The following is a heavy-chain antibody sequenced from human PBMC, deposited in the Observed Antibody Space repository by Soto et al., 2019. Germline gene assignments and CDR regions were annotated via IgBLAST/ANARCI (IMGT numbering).Heavy chain of an antibody. CDR3: ARAAVYYYYGMDV. J-gene: IGHJ6*02. CDR1: GGSISSFDYY. CDR2: IYYSGSN. Sequence: QVQLQESGPGLVKPSQTLSVTCTVSGGSISSFDYYWSWIRQPPGKGLEWIGYIYYSGSNYYNPSLRSRVTISVDTYKNRFSLKQSSVTAADTAVYYCARAAVYYYYGMDVWGQGTTVTVSS. D-gene: IGHD6-25*01. V-gene: IGHV4-30-4*01.